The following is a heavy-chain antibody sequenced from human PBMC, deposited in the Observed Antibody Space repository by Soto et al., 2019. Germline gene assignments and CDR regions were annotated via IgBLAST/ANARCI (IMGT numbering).Heavy chain of an antibody. V-gene: IGHV3-23*01. CDR2: ISNGGGGT. Sequence: GGSLRLSCAVSGFTFSSYAMNWVRQAPGKGLECVSSISNGGGGTYYADSVKGRFTISRDNSKNTLYLQMNSLRADDTAVYYCAKDGGAHSSSWYDYWGQGTLVTVSS. CDR3: AKDGGAHSSSWYDY. CDR1: GFTFSSYA. J-gene: IGHJ4*02. D-gene: IGHD6-13*01.